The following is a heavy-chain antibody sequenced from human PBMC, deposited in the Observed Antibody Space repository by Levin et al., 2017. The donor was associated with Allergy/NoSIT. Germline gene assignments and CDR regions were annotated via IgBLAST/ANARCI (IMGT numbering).Heavy chain of an antibody. CDR1: GFSFSNAW. D-gene: IGHD3-22*01. J-gene: IGHJ4*02. CDR2: IRRNTDGGAT. CDR3: ATGSNSYDSSDFDC. V-gene: IGHV3-15*01. Sequence: GESLKISCAASGFSFSNAWMSWVRQGPGTGLEWLGRIRRNTDGGATDYAAPVKGRFTISRDDSKNTLYLQMNSLKSEDTAVYYCATGSNSYDSSDFDCWGQGTLVTVSS.